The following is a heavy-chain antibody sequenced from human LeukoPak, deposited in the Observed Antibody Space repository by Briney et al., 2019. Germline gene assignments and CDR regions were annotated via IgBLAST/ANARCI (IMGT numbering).Heavy chain of an antibody. J-gene: IGHJ6*02. D-gene: IGHD6-19*01. CDR1: GYTFTSYY. V-gene: IGHV1-46*01. Sequence: ASVKVSCKASGYTFTSYYMHWVRQAPGQGLEWRGIINPSGGSTSYAQKFQGRVTMTRDTSTSTVYMELSSLRSEDTAVYYCARAVPYSSGWYGDYYYYGMDVWGQGTTVTVSS. CDR2: INPSGGST. CDR3: ARAVPYSSGWYGDYYYYGMDV.